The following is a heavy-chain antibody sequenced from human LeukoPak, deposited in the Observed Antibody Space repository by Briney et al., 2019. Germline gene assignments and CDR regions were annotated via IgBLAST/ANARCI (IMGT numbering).Heavy chain of an antibody. Sequence: GGSLRLSCAASGFTFSSYGMHWVRQAPGKGLEWVAFIRYDGSNKYYADSVKGRFTISRDNSKNTLYLQMNSLRAEDTAVYYCATVVPAATSGGYFDYWGQGTLVTVSS. CDR1: GFTFSSYG. CDR3: ATVVPAATSGGYFDY. J-gene: IGHJ4*02. CDR2: IRYDGSNK. V-gene: IGHV3-30*02. D-gene: IGHD2-2*01.